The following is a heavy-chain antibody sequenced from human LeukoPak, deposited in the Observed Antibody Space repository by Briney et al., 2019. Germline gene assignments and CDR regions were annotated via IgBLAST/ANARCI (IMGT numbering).Heavy chain of an antibody. CDR2: IIPIFGTA. D-gene: IGHD3-22*01. CDR3: ARVGWVVVIQNDAFDM. CDR1: GGTFSSYA. J-gene: IGHJ3*02. Sequence: GASVKVSCKASGGTFSSYAISWVRQAPGQGLEWMGGIIPIFGTANYAQKFQGRVTITADESTSTAYMELSSLRSEDTAVYYCARVGWVVVIQNDAFDMWGQGTKVTVSS. V-gene: IGHV1-69*13.